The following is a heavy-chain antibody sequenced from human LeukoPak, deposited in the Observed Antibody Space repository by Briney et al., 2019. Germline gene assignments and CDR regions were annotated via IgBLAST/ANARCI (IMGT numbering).Heavy chain of an antibody. J-gene: IGHJ6*02. CDR2: IKQDGSEK. CDR1: GFTFSSYW. Sequence: GGSLRLSCAASGFTFSSYWMSWVRQAPGKGLEWVANIKQDGSEKYFLDSVKGRFTISRDNAKNSLYLQMNSLRAEDTAVYYCARAVAGTGYYYYYGMDVWGQGTTVTVSS. V-gene: IGHV3-7*01. D-gene: IGHD6-19*01. CDR3: ARAVAGTGYYYYYGMDV.